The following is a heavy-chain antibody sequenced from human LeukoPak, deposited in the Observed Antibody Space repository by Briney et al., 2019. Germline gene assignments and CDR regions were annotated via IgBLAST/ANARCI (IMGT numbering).Heavy chain of an antibody. V-gene: IGHV3-49*04. J-gene: IGHJ4*02. CDR2: IRSKTYGGTP. Sequence: GGSLRLSCAASGFTFDDYAMGWVRQAPGKGLEWVGFIRSKTYGGTPEYGASVKGRFTISRDGSRGIVYPQMNSLKMEDTAVYYCARDGTVYSSSWYGNWGQGTLVTVSS. D-gene: IGHD2-2*01. CDR3: ARDGTVYSSSWYGN. CDR1: GFTFDDYA.